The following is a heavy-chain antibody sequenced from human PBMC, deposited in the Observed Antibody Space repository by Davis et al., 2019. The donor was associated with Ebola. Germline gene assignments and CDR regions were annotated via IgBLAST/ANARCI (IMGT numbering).Heavy chain of an antibody. CDR3: ARRIQLWLRGYYFDY. CDR1: GGSFSGYY. Sequence: ETLSLTCAVYGGSFSGYYWSWIRQPPGKGLEWIGEINHSGSTNYNPSLKSRVTISVDTSKNQFSLKLSSVTAADTAVYYCARRIQLWLRGYYFDYWGQGTLVTVSS. CDR2: INHSGST. D-gene: IGHD5-18*01. V-gene: IGHV4-34*01. J-gene: IGHJ4*02.